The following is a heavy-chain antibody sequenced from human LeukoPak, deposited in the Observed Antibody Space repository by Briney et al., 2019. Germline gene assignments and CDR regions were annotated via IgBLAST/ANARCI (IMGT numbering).Heavy chain of an antibody. D-gene: IGHD3-22*01. CDR1: GGSISSGGYS. CDR3: ARSPGDSSGFLY. V-gene: IGHV4-30-2*01. J-gene: IGHJ4*02. CDR2: IYHSGST. Sequence: PSQTLSLTCAVSGGSISSGGYSWSWIRQPPGKGLEWIGYIYHSGSTYYNPSLKSRVTISVDRSKNQFSLKLSSVTAADTAVYYCARSPGDSSGFLYWGQGTLVTVSS.